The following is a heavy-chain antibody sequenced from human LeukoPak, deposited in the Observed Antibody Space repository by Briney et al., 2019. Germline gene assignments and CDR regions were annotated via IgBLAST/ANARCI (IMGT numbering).Heavy chain of an antibody. Sequence: TGGSLRLSCAAAGFTFSSYWMHWVRQVPGKGLQWVARIESDGRSRTSPSYAESVKGRFTISRDDAQNTLYLQMNSLRAEDTAVYYCVRDVWGDRDSFFDSWGQGTPVTVSS. V-gene: IGHV3-74*01. J-gene: IGHJ4*02. CDR2: IESDGRSRTSP. CDR1: GFTFSSYW. CDR3: VRDVWGDRDSFFDS. D-gene: IGHD2-21*01.